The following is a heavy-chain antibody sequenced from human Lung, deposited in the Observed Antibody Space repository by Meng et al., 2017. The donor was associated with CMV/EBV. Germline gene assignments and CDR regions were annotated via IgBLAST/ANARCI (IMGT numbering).Heavy chain of an antibody. D-gene: IGHD3-9*01. CDR3: AKDDDGAGYYFAYR. Sequence: GESLKISCVESGFTFSRYGMHWVRQPPGKGLEWVAFVRNDGSKKYYADSVKGRFTISRDNSKNTLYLQMNSLRSEDTAVYFCAKDDDGAGYYFAYRWGQGTLVTVSS. J-gene: IGHJ4*02. V-gene: IGHV3-30*02. CDR1: GFTFSRYG. CDR2: VRNDGSKK.